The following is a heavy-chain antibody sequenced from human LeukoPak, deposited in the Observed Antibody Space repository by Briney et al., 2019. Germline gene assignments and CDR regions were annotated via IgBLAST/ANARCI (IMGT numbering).Heavy chain of an antibody. CDR1: GFTFSSYA. J-gene: IGHJ4*02. CDR3: ARGSGYDYTVDY. V-gene: IGHV3-30*04. Sequence: PGGSLRLSCAASGFTFSSYAMHWVRQAPGKGLEWVAVISYDGSNKYYADSVKGRFTISRDNSKNTLYLQMISLRAEDTAVYYCARGSGYDYTVDYWGQGTLVTVSS. CDR2: ISYDGSNK. D-gene: IGHD5-12*01.